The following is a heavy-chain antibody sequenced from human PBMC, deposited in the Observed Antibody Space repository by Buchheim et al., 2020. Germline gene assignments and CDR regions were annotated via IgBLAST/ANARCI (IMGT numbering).Heavy chain of an antibody. CDR2: INHSGST. CDR3: RFYDSSNNLEY. CDR1: GGSFSGYY. D-gene: IGHD3-22*01. V-gene: IGHV4-34*01. Sequence: QVQLQQWGAGLLKPSETLSFTCAVFGGSFSGYYWSWIRQPPGKGLEWIGEINHSGSTNYNPSLKSRVTISVDTSKNQFSLKLSSVTAADTAVYYCRFYDSSNNLEYWGQGTL. J-gene: IGHJ4*02.